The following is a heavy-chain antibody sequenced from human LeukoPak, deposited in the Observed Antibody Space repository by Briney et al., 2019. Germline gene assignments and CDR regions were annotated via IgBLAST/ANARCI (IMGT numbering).Heavy chain of an antibody. Sequence: SETLSLTCTVSGGSISSYYWSWIRQPPGKGLEWIGYIYYSGSTNYNPSLKSRVTISVDTSKTQFSLKLSSVTAADTAVYYCARERGYPDYWGQGTLITVSS. D-gene: IGHD5-18*01. CDR3: ARERGYPDY. V-gene: IGHV4-59*01. J-gene: IGHJ4*02. CDR1: GGSISSYY. CDR2: IYYSGST.